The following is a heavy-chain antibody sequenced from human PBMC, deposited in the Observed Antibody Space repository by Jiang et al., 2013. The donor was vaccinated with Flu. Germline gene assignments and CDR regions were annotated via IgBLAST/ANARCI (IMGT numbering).Heavy chain of an antibody. CDR2: ISYDGSNK. V-gene: IGHV3-30-3*01. CDR3: ARDMPENRGQWLVGDDAFDI. J-gene: IGHJ3*02. D-gene: IGHD6-19*01. Sequence: AVISYDGSNKYYADSVKGRFTISRDNSKNTLYLQMNSLRAEDTAVYYCARDMPENRGQWLVGDDAFDIWGQGTMVTVSS.